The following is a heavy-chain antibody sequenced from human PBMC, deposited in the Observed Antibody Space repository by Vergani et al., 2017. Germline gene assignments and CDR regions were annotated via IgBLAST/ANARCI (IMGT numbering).Heavy chain of an antibody. CDR2: MSSGDSI. CDR1: SFSVSSHY. D-gene: IGHD1-26*01. V-gene: IGHV3-11*04. CDR3: ARDMAWELLEPDY. J-gene: IGHJ4*02. Sequence: LVESGGGLVQPGGSLRLSCAASSFSVSSHYMSWVRQAPGKGLEWISYMSSGDSIYYADSVKGRFTVSRDNTKNTLYLQMNSLRAEDTAVYYCARDMAWELLEPDYWGQGTLVTVSS.